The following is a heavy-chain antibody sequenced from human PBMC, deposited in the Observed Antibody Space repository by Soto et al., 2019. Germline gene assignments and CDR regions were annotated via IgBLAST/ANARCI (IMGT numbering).Heavy chain of an antibody. J-gene: IGHJ4*02. CDR2: INPSGGST. D-gene: IGHD3-10*01. CDR3: ARRITMVRGVTNTGFDY. V-gene: IGHV1-46*01. CDR1: GYTFTSYY. Sequence: GASVKVSCKASGYTFTSYYMHWVRQAPGQGLEWMGIINPSGGSTSYAQKFQGRVTMTRDTSTSTVYMELSSLRSEDTAVYYCARRITMVRGVTNTGFDYWGQGTLVTVSS.